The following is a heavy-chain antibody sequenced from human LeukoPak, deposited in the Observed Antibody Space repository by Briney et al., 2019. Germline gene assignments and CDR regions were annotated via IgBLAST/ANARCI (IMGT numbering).Heavy chain of an antibody. V-gene: IGHV3-53*01. J-gene: IGHJ4*02. CDR1: GFTVSTND. D-gene: IGHD1-1*01. CDR3: ARDRVNWNDVGGLFDY. CDR2: IYSGGNT. Sequence: GGSLRLSCAASGFTVSTNDMSWVRQAPGKGLEWVSVIYSGGNTYYSDSVKGRFTISRDNSKNTLYLQMNSLSAEDTAVYYCARDRVNWNDVGGLFDYWGQGTLVTVSS.